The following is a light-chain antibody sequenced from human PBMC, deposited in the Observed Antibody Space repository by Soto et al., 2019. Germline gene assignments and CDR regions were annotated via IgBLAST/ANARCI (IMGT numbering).Light chain of an antibody. J-gene: IGKJ1*01. CDR2: GAS. CDR3: QQYDGSPWT. V-gene: IGKV3-20*01. Sequence: EIVLTQSPGTLSXXPXXXXTXXXXASQSVSGSNLAWYQQKPGQAPRLVIFGASTRAPGTPDRFSGSGSGTDFTVTISRLESEDFAVYYCQQYDGSPWTFGQGTKV. CDR1: QSVSGSN.